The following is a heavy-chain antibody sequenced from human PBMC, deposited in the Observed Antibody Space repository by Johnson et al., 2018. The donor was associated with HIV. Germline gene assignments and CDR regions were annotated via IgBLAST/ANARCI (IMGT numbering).Heavy chain of an antibody. CDR3: VRDDGSDYEAFDI. J-gene: IGHJ3*02. D-gene: IGHD2-21*01. Sequence: VQMVESGGGLVQPGRSLRLSCAASGFTFDDYAMHWVRQAQGKGLEWVSGISWNSGSIGYADSVKGRFTISRDNAKNSLYLQMNSLRAEDTALYYCVRDDGSDYEAFDIWGQGTMVTVSS. CDR2: ISWNSGSI. CDR1: GFTFDDYA. V-gene: IGHV3-9*01.